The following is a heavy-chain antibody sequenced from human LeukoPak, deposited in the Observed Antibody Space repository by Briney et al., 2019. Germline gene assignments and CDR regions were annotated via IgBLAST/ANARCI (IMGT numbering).Heavy chain of an antibody. D-gene: IGHD2-2*01. J-gene: IGHJ2*01. CDR1: GFTFSSYS. V-gene: IGHV3-48*02. CDR3: ARVDCSSTSCYLWYFDL. CDR2: ISSSSSTI. Sequence: GGSLILSCAASGFTFSSYSMNWVRQAPGKGLEWVSYISSSSSTIYYADSVKGRFTISRDNAKNSLYLQMNSLRDEDTAVYYCARVDCSSTSCYLWYFDLWGRGTLVTVSS.